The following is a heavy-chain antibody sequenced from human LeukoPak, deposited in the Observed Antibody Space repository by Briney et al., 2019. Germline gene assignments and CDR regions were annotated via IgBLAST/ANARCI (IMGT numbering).Heavy chain of an antibody. Sequence: PGGSLRLSCAASGFTFSSYGMHWVRQAPGKGLEWVAVISYDGSNKYYADSVKGRFTISRDNSKNTLYLQMNSLRAEDTAVYYCAKVAMATINLDYWGQGTLVTVSS. D-gene: IGHD5-24*01. CDR2: ISYDGSNK. V-gene: IGHV3-30*18. CDR1: GFTFSSYG. CDR3: AKVAMATINLDY. J-gene: IGHJ4*02.